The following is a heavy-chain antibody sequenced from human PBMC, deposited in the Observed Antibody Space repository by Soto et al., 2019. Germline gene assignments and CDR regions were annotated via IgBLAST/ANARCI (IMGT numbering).Heavy chain of an antibody. CDR1: GGTFSSYT. CDR3: ARGKYGDYLFDY. V-gene: IGHV1-69*02. J-gene: IGHJ4*02. Sequence: QVQLVQSGAEVKKPGSSVKVSCKASGGTFSSYTISWVRQAPGQGLEWMGRIIPILGIANYAQKFQGRVTITADKSTSTDYMELSSLRSEDTAVYYCARGKYGDYLFDYWGQGTLVTVSS. D-gene: IGHD4-17*01. CDR2: IIPILGIA.